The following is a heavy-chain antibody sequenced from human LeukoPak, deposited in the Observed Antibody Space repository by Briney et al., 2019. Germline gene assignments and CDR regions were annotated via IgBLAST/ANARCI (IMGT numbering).Heavy chain of an antibody. CDR3: AREGPYWYFDL. J-gene: IGHJ2*01. V-gene: IGHV1-69*05. Sequence: GASVKVSCKASGGTFSSYAISWVRQAPGQGLEWMGGIIPIFGTANYAQKFQGRVTIATDESTSTAYMELSSLRSEDTAVYYCAREGPYWYFDLWGRGTLVTVSS. CDR2: IIPIFGTA. CDR1: GGTFSSYA.